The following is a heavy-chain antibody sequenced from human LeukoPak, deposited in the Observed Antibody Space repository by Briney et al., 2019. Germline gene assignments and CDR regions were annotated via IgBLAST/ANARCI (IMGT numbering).Heavy chain of an antibody. CDR1: GFTFSSYA. V-gene: IGHV3-23*01. CDR3: ARDDSISWDGPFDY. Sequence: GGSLRLSCAASGFTFSSYAMSWVRQAPGKGLEWVSAISGSGGSTYYADSVKGRFTISRDNSKNTLYLQMNSLRAEDTAVYYCARDDSISWDGPFDYSGQGTLVTVSS. J-gene: IGHJ4*02. D-gene: IGHD3-22*01. CDR2: ISGSGGST.